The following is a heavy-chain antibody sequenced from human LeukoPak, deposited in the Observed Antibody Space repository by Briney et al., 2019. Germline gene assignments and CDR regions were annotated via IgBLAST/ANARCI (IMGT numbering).Heavy chain of an antibody. J-gene: IGHJ5*02. Sequence: GGSLRLSCAASGFTFSSYSMNWVRQAPGKGLEWVSYISSSSSTIYYADSVKGRFTISRDNAKNSLYLQMNSLRAEDTAVYYCARVDSSSLLARFDPWGQGTLVTVSS. D-gene: IGHD6-6*01. CDR1: GFTFSSYS. CDR2: ISSSSSTI. CDR3: ARVDSSSLLARFDP. V-gene: IGHV3-48*01.